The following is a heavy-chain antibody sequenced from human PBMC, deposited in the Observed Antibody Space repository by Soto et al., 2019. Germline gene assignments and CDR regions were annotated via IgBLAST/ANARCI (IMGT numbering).Heavy chain of an antibody. CDR3: ARHSNKQWLARLDY. CDR2: IYYSGST. D-gene: IGHD6-19*01. V-gene: IGHV4-59*08. CDR1: GGSISSNY. Sequence: SETLSLTCTVSGGSISSNYWSWIRQPPGKGLEWIGYIYYSGSTNYNPSLKSRVTISVDTSKNQFSLKVSSVTAADTAVYYCARHSNKQWLARLDYWGQGTLVTVSS. J-gene: IGHJ4*02.